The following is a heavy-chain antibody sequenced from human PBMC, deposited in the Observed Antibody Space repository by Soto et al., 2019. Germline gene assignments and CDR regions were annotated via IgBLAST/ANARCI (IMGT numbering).Heavy chain of an antibody. D-gene: IGHD3-10*01. CDR2: ISPYNDQT. CDR3: ARPQALLWFGVTEDGFDI. CDR1: GHTYTRYG. Sequence: GASMKSISTASGHTYTRYGISSARLPPGQGLVWMGWISPYNDQTSYGQKLPVRVTMTTDASTSTTYMGLRSLRSDDTAVYYCARPQALLWFGVTEDGFDIWGRGIIVTVSS. V-gene: IGHV1-18*01. J-gene: IGHJ3*02.